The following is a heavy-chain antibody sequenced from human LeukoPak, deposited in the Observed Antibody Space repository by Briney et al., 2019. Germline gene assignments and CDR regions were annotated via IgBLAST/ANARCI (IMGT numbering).Heavy chain of an antibody. CDR2: INPSGGST. Sequence: GASVKVSCKASGYIFTSYYMHWVRQAPGQGLEWMGIINPSGGSTSYAQKFQGRVTMTRDTSTSTVYMELSSLRSEDTAVYYCARSGYDSSGYYYGVWFDPWGQGTLVTVSS. CDR3: ARSGYDSSGYYYGVWFDP. V-gene: IGHV1-46*01. CDR1: GYIFTSYY. J-gene: IGHJ5*02. D-gene: IGHD3-22*01.